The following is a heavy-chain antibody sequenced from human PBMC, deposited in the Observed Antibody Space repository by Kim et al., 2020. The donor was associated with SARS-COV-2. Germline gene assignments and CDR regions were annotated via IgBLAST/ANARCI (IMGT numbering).Heavy chain of an antibody. V-gene: IGHV4-34*01. CDR2: INHSGST. Sequence: SETLSLTCAVYGGSFSGYYWSWIRQPPGKGLEWIGEINHSGSTNYNPSLKSRVTISVDTSKNQFSLKLSSVTAADTAVYYCASDRIAAAGKGYYYYGMDVWGQGTTVTVSS. J-gene: IGHJ6*02. CDR3: ASDRIAAAGKGYYYYGMDV. D-gene: IGHD6-13*01. CDR1: GGSFSGYY.